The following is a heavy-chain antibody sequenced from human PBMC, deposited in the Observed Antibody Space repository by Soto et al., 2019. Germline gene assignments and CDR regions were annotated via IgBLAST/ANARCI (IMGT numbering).Heavy chain of an antibody. Sequence: SETLSLTCTVSGGSISSGGYYWSWIRQHPGKGLEWIGYIYYSGSTYYNPSLKSRVTISVDTSKNQFSLKLSSVTAADTAVYYCARTGDTDTKDAFDIWGQGTMVTVSS. D-gene: IGHD2-21*01. CDR1: GGSISSGGYY. J-gene: IGHJ3*02. V-gene: IGHV4-31*03. CDR3: ARTGDTDTKDAFDI. CDR2: IYYSGST.